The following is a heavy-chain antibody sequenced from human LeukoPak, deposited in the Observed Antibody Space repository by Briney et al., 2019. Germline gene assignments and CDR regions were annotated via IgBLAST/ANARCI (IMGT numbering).Heavy chain of an antibody. J-gene: IGHJ4*02. CDR1: GFSLSGGGVG. CDR3: AHRRSGERYFHY. D-gene: IGHD4-17*01. Sequence: SGPTLMKPTQTLTLTCAFSGFSLSGGGVGVGWIRQPPGKALEWLALIYWDDDKRYSPSLKSRLTITKDTSKNQVVLTMTNMDLVDTATYYCAHRRSGERYFHYWGQGTLVTVSS. V-gene: IGHV2-5*02. CDR2: IYWDDDK.